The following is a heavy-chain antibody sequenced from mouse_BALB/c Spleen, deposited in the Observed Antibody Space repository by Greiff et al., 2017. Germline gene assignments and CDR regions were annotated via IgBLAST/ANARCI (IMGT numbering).Heavy chain of an antibody. CDR1: GFTFSSYA. V-gene: IGHV5-6-5*01. D-gene: IGHD2-12*01. CDR2: ISSGGST. J-gene: IGHJ2*01. CDR3: AREDSSFDY. Sequence: EVMLVESGGGLVKPGGSLKLSCAASGFTFSSYAMSWVRQTPEKRLEWVASISSGGSTYYPDSVKGRFTISRDNARNILYLQMSSLRSEDTAMYYCAREDSSFDYWGQGNTLTVSS.